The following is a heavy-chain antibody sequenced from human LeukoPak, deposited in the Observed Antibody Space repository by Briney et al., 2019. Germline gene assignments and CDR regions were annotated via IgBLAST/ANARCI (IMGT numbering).Heavy chain of an antibody. CDR1: GGSISGSSYY. V-gene: IGHV4-39*07. J-gene: IGHJ5*02. CDR2: IYYSGTT. CDR3: ARVIRLNWFDP. Sequence: SETLSLTCTVAGGSISGSSYYWGWLRQPPGRGREGIRSIYYSGTTYYNPSLKSRVTISVDTSKNQFSLKLSSVTAADTAVYYCARVIRLNWFDPWGQGTLVTVSS. D-gene: IGHD2/OR15-2a*01.